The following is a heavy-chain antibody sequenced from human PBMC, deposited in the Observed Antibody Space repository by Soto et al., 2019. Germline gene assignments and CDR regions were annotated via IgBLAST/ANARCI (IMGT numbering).Heavy chain of an antibody. CDR1: GGSISSYY. D-gene: IGHD3-16*02. J-gene: IGHJ4*02. V-gene: IGHV4-59*01. CDR2: IYYSGST. CDR3: ARGRYYDYIWGSYRINKYYFDY. Sequence: SETLSLTCTVSGGSISSYYWSWIRQPPGKGLEWIGYIYYSGSTNYNPSLKSRVTISVDTSKNQFSLKLSSVTAADTAVYYCARGRYYDYIWGSYRINKYYFDYWGQGTLVTVSS.